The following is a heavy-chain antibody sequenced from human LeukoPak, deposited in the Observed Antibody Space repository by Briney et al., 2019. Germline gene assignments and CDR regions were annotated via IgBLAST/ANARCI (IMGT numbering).Heavy chain of an antibody. D-gene: IGHD2-8*01. CDR2: IRNDGSNK. CDR1: GFTFSSYG. J-gene: IGHJ5*02. CDR3: AKASEYDYATNGPNKFDP. V-gene: IGHV3-30*02. Sequence: PGGSLRLSCAASGFTFSSYGMHCVRQAPGKGLYWVAFIRNDGSNKYHADSVKGRFTISRDNSKNTLYLQMSSLRPEDKAVYYCAKASEYDYATNGPNKFDPWGQGTQVTVSS.